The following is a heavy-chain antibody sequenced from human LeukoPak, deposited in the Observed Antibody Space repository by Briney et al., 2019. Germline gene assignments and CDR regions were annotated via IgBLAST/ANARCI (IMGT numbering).Heavy chain of an antibody. CDR2: IGASGGST. CDR1: GFTFSSFA. V-gene: IGHV3-23*01. Sequence: GGSLRLSCAASGFTFSSFAMSWVRQAPGKGLEWVSAIGASGGSTNYADSVKGRFTISRDNSKNTLYLQMNSLRAEDTAVYYCATTTTVTTGNWYFDLWGRGALVTVSS. J-gene: IGHJ2*01. CDR3: ATTTTVTTGNWYFDL. D-gene: IGHD4-17*01.